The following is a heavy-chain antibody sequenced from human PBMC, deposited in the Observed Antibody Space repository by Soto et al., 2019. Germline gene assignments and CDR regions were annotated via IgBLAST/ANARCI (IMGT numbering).Heavy chain of an antibody. Sequence: GXSVKVSCKASGYTFTSYAMHWVRQAPGQRLEWMGWINAGNGNTKYSQKFQGRVTITRDTSASTAYMELSSLRSEDTAVYYCARDVRIVRYSRSYSFVPCGHGTLVTVSS. CDR2: INAGNGNT. D-gene: IGHD6-13*01. CDR3: ARDVRIVRYSRSYSFVP. V-gene: IGHV1-3*01. J-gene: IGHJ5*02. CDR1: GYTFTSYA.